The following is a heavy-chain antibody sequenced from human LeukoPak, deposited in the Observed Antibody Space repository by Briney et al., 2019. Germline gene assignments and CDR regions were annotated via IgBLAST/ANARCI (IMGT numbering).Heavy chain of an antibody. D-gene: IGHD3-9*01. CDR2: IYSGGST. V-gene: IGHV3-66*01. CDR3: ARGDRDILTGFPY. J-gene: IGHJ4*02. Sequence: GGSLRLSCAASGFTVSSNYMSWVRQAPGKGLEWVSVIYSGGSTYYADSVKGRFTISRDNSKNTLYLQMNSLRAEDTAVYYCARGDRDILTGFPYWGQGTLVTVSS. CDR1: GFTVSSNY.